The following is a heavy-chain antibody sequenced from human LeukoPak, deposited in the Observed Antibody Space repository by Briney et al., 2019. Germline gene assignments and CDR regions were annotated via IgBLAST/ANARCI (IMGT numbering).Heavy chain of an antibody. V-gene: IGHV3-23*01. D-gene: IGHD1-1*01. J-gene: IGHJ4*02. CDR1: GFTFTSIA. Sequence: GGSLRLSCAASGFTFTSIAMTWLRQAPGKGLEWVSTIRGTGDSTHYADCVKGRFIISRDKSKNMLYLQMNGLRAEDTAIYYCAKGQELDDGVFDSWGQGTLVTVSS. CDR2: IRGTGDST. CDR3: AKGQELDDGVFDS.